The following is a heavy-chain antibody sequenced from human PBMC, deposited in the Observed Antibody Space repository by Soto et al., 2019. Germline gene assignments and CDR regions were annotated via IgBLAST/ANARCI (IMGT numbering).Heavy chain of an antibody. CDR2: IYWDDDK. CDR3: AHWSAGGVISY. D-gene: IGHD3-10*01. Sequence: QITFKESGPTLVKPTQTLTLTCTFSGFSLSTSGVGVGWIRQPPGKALEWLALIYWDDDKRYSPSLKSRLTITKDTSKNQVLLTLTNMDPVDTATYYCAHWSAGGVISYWGQGTLVTVSS. V-gene: IGHV2-5*02. CDR1: GFSLSTSGVG. J-gene: IGHJ4*02.